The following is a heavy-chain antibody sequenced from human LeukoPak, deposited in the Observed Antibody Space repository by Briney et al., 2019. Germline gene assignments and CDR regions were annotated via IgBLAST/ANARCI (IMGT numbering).Heavy chain of an antibody. J-gene: IGHJ4*02. V-gene: IGHV4-34*01. Sequence: PSETLSLTCAVYGGSFSGYYWSWIRQPPGKGLEWIGEINHSGSTNYNPSLKSRVTISVDTSKNQCSLKLSSVTAADTAVYYCARGKMAAGEGDFDYWGQGTLVTVSS. D-gene: IGHD5-24*01. CDR3: ARGKMAAGEGDFDY. CDR2: INHSGST. CDR1: GGSFSGYY.